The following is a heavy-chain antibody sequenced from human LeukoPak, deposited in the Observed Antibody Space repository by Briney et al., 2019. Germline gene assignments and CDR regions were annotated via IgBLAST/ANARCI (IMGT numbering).Heavy chain of an antibody. V-gene: IGHV4-30-4*01. CDR2: FYFSEST. J-gene: IGHJ5*02. CDR1: GVSISSGDYF. D-gene: IGHD3/OR15-3a*01. Sequence: SQTLSLTCTVSGVSISSGDYFWSWIRQPPGKGLEWIGYFYFSESTFYNPSLRSRVTISGDTSKNQLSLKLNSVTAADTAVYYCARAMTFHNWFNPWGQGTLVTVSS. CDR3: ARAMTFHNWFNP.